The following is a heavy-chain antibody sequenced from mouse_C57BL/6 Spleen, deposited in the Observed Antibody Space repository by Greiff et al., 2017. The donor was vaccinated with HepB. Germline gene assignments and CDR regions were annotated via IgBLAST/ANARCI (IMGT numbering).Heavy chain of an antibody. CDR3: ARRGYYGNYGGAMDY. D-gene: IGHD2-1*01. CDR2: INPNNGGT. Sequence: EVQLQQSGPELVKPGASVKISCKASGYTFTDYYMNWVKQSHGKSLEWIGDINPNNGGTSYNQKFKGKATLTVDKSSSTAYMELRSLTSEDSAVYYCARRGYYGNYGGAMDYWGQGTSVTVSS. CDR1: GYTFTDYY. J-gene: IGHJ4*01. V-gene: IGHV1-26*01.